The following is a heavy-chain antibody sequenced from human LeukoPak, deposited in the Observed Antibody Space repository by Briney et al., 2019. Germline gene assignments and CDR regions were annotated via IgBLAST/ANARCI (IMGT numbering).Heavy chain of an antibody. CDR1: GGSVSSGSYY. J-gene: IGHJ6*02. CDR2: IYYSGST. V-gene: IGHV4-61*01. Sequence: PSETLSLTCTVSGGSVSSGSYYWSWIRQPPGRGLEWIGYIYYSGSTNYNPSLKSRVTISVDTSKNQFSLKLSSVTAADTAVYYCARVGGTNYYYYGMDVWGQGTTVTVSS. D-gene: IGHD4-23*01. CDR3: ARVGGTNYYYYGMDV.